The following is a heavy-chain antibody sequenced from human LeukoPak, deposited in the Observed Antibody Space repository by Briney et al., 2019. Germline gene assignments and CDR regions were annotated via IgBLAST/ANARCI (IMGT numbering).Heavy chain of an antibody. V-gene: IGHV3-53*01. CDR3: ARGDSVVTAAY. CDR1: GFTVSRYY. CDR2: IYSGGST. J-gene: IGHJ4*02. D-gene: IGHD2-21*02. Sequence: GGSLRLSCAASGFTVSRYYISWVRQAPGKGLEWVSVIYSGGSTYYADSVKGRITISRDNSTNTLYLKMTSLRAEDTAVYYCARGDSVVTAAYWGQGTLVTVSP.